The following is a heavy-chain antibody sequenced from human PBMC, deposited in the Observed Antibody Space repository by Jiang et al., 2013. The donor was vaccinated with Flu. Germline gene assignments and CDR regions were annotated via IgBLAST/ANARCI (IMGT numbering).Heavy chain of an antibody. CDR3: ASCSTPGIAVAGSDYYYGMDV. J-gene: IGHJ6*02. Sequence: GAEVKKPGSSVKVSCKASGGTFSSYAISWVRQAPGQGLEWMGGIIPILGIANYAQKFQGRVTITADKSTSTAYMELSSLRSEDTAVYYCASCSTPGIAVAGSDYYYGMDVWGQGTTVTVSS. CDR2: IIPILGIA. V-gene: IGHV1-69*10. D-gene: IGHD6-19*01. CDR1: GGTFSSYA.